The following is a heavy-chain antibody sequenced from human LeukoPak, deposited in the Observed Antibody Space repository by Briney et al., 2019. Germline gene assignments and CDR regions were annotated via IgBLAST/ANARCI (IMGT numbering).Heavy chain of an antibody. J-gene: IGHJ4*02. CDR3: ARITRYSGYDLGFDY. CDR1: GFSLSTSGMC. D-gene: IGHD5-12*01. V-gene: IGHV2-70*11. Sequence: SGPALVKPTQTLTLTCTFSGFSLSTSGMCVSWIRQPPGKALEWLARMDWDDDKYYSTSLKTRLTISKDTSKNQVVLTMTNMDPVDTATYYCARITRYSGYDLGFDYWGQGTLVTVSS. CDR2: MDWDDDK.